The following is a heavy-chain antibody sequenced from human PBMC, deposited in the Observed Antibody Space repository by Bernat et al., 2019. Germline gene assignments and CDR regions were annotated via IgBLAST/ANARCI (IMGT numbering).Heavy chain of an antibody. CDR3: AREREYSSYDSYYMDV. CDR2: ISSSSSYI. D-gene: IGHD5-12*01. Sequence: EVQLVESGGGLVKPGGSLRLSCAASGFTFSSYSMNWVRQAPGKGLEWVSYISSSSSYIYYADSVKGRFTISRDNAKNSLYLQMNSLRAEDTAVDYCAREREYSSYDSYYMDVWGKGTTVTVSS. V-gene: IGHV3-21*05. CDR1: GFTFSSYS. J-gene: IGHJ6*03.